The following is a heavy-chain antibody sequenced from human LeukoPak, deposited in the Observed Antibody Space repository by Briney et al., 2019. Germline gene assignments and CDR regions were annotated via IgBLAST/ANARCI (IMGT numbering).Heavy chain of an antibody. V-gene: IGHV3-64D*09. CDR1: GFTFSSYA. CDR2: ISSKGGNT. Sequence: PGGSLRLSCSASGFTFSSYAMHWVRQAPGKGLECVSSISSKGGNTYYADSVKGRFTISRDDSKTTLYLQMSSLRAEDTAVYYCVRGGVYNYGPFDYWGQGTLVTVSS. D-gene: IGHD5-18*01. CDR3: VRGGVYNYGPFDY. J-gene: IGHJ4*02.